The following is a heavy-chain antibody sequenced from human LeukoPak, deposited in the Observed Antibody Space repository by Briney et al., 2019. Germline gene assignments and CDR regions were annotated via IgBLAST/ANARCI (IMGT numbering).Heavy chain of an antibody. CDR2: ISSSGSPI. J-gene: IGHJ4*02. CDR3: VLRGAVAAADF. Sequence: GGSLRLSCAASGFTFSSYEMNWVRQAPGKGLEWVSYISSSGSPIYYADSVKGRFTISRDNAKDSLNLQMNSLRAEDTAIYYCVLRGAVAAADFWGQGTLVTVSS. D-gene: IGHD6-19*01. V-gene: IGHV3-48*03. CDR1: GFTFSSYE.